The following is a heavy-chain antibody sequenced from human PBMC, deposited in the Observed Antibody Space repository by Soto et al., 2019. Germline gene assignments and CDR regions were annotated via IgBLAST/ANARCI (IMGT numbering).Heavy chain of an antibody. J-gene: IGHJ4*02. CDR2: IKHDTSEA. CDR1: GFKFSDYW. CDR3: ARDGLLFSGPYRPSRFDY. V-gene: IGHV3-7*03. Sequence: GGSLRLSCAASGFKFSDYWMSWVRQAPGKGLEWVGNIKHDTSEAHYADSVKGRFTITRDNIRNFLFLQMNGLRSDDTASYYCARDGLLFSGPYRPSRFDYWGLGTLVTVSS. D-gene: IGHD3-16*02.